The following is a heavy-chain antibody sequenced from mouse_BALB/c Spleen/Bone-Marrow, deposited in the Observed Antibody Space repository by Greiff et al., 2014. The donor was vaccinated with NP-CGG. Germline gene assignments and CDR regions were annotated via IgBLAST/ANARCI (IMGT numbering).Heavy chain of an antibody. J-gene: IGHJ2*01. CDR3: ARYYYGSSLFDY. V-gene: IGHV14-3*02. D-gene: IGHD1-1*01. Sequence: VQLKKQSGGELVKPGASVKLSCTASGFNIKDTYMHWVKQRPEQGLEWVGRIDPANGNTKYDPKFQGKATITADTSSNTAYLQLSSLTSEDTAVYYCARYYYGSSLFDYWGQGTTLTVSS. CDR1: GFNIKDTY. CDR2: IDPANGNT.